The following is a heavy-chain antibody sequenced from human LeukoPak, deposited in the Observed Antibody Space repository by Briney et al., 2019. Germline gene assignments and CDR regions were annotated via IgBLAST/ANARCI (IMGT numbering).Heavy chain of an antibody. D-gene: IGHD2-2*03. V-gene: IGHV4-59*12. Sequence: SETLSLTCTVSGGSISGYYWTWIRQPPGKGLEWIGCIYSSGSTNYNPSLKSRVTISVDTSKNQFSLKLRSVTAADTAVYYCARVDIVDNWFDPWGQGTLVTVSS. J-gene: IGHJ5*02. CDR1: GGSISGYY. CDR2: IYSSGST. CDR3: ARVDIVDNWFDP.